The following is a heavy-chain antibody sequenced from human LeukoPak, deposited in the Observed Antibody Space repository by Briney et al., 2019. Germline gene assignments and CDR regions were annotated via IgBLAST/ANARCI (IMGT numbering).Heavy chain of an antibody. CDR3: ARDREEDGYADY. D-gene: IGHD5-24*01. CDR1: GYTFTSSG. Sequence: ASVKVSCKPSGYTFTSSGITWARQAPGQGLEWMGWINTYNGNTKYAQKFQDRVTMTTDTSTSTAYMELRSLRSDDTAVYYCARDREEDGYADYWGQGTLVTVSS. J-gene: IGHJ4*02. V-gene: IGHV1-18*01. CDR2: INTYNGNT.